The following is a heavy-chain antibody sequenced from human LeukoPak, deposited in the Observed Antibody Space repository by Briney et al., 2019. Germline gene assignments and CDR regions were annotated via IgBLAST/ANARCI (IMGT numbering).Heavy chain of an antibody. CDR1: GYTLTELS. J-gene: IGHJ5*02. CDR2: FDPEDGVT. V-gene: IGHV1-24*01. Sequence: ASVRVSCKVSGYTLTELSMHWVRQAPGKGLEWMGGFDPEDGVTIYAQKFQGRVTMTEDTSTDTAYMELSSLRSEDTAVYYCATVPRSPIWFGEPAFDPWGQGTLVTVSS. D-gene: IGHD3-10*01. CDR3: ATVPRSPIWFGEPAFDP.